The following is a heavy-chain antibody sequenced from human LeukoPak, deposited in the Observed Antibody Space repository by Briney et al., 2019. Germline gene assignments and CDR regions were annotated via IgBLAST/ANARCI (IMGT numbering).Heavy chain of an antibody. CDR3: AKALTKATDYMDV. V-gene: IGHV3-23*01. D-gene: IGHD2-2*01. CDR2: ISGSGGST. CDR1: GFTFSSYA. Sequence: GGSLRLSCAASGFTFSSYAMSWVRQAPGKGLEWVSAISGSGGSTYYADSVKGRFTISGDNSKNTLYLQMNSLRAEDTAVYYCAKALTKATDYMDVWGKGTTVTVSS. J-gene: IGHJ6*03.